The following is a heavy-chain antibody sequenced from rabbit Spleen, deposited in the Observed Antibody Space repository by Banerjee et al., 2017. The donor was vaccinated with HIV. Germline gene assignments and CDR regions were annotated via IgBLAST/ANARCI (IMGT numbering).Heavy chain of an antibody. D-gene: IGHD1-1*01. CDR3: ARNYVNAFDP. CDR2: IDTVDGDT. Sequence: QEQLVESGGGLVQPGGSLKLSCKASRFDFSTYSMSWVRQAPGKGLEWIACIDTVDGDTDYATWPKGRFTISKTSSTTVTLQMTSLTAADTATYFCARNYVNAFDPWGPGTLVTVS. J-gene: IGHJ2*01. CDR1: RFDFSTYS. V-gene: IGHV1S45*01.